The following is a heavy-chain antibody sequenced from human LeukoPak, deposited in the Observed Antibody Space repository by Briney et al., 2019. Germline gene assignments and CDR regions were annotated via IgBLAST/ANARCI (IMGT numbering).Heavy chain of an antibody. V-gene: IGHV4-59*01. CDR1: GGSFSGYY. Sequence: SETLSLTCAVYGGSFSGYYWSWIRQPPGKGLEWIGYICHTGSTNYNPSLKSRVTISVDTSKNQFSLKLRSVTAADTAIYYCARDYDSSGYIWGYWGQGTLVTVSS. J-gene: IGHJ4*02. CDR3: ARDYDSSGYIWGY. CDR2: ICHTGST. D-gene: IGHD3-22*01.